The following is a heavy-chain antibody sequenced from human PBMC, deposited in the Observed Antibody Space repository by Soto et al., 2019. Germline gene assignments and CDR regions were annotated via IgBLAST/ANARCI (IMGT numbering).Heavy chain of an antibody. V-gene: IGHV3-23*01. D-gene: IGHD3-9*01. J-gene: IGHJ4*02. CDR2: ISGSGGST. Sequence: GGSLRLSCAASGFTFSSYAMSWVRQAPGKGLEWVSAISGSGGSTCYADSVKGRFTISRDNSKNTLYLQMNSLRAEDTAVYYCAKDRRSYYDILTGYYAFDYWGQGTLVTVSS. CDR3: AKDRRSYYDILTGYYAFDY. CDR1: GFTFSSYA.